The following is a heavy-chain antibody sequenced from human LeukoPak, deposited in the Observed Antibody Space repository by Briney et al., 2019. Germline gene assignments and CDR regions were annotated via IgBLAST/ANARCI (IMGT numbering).Heavy chain of an antibody. D-gene: IGHD3/OR15-3a*01. CDR1: GGTFSSYT. CDR3: ARDSDLGADWFSWYSFDL. CDR2: IIPILGIA. J-gene: IGHJ3*01. Sequence: ASVKVSCKASGGTFSSYTISWVRQAPGQGLEWMGRIIPILGIANYVQKFQGRVTITADKSTSTDYMQLSSLRSEDTAVYYCARDSDLGADWFSWYSFDLWGQGTMVTVSS. V-gene: IGHV1-69*04.